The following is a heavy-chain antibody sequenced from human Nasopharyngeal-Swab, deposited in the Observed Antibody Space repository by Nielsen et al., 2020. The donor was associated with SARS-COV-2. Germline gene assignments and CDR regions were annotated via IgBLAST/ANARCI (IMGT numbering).Heavy chain of an antibody. D-gene: IGHD2-2*02. CDR1: GYTFTSYG. CDR2: IRAYNGNT. Sequence: ASVKVSCKASGYTFTSYGISWVRQAPGQGLEWMGWIRAYNGNTNYAQKLQGRVTMTTDTSTSTAYMELRSLRSDDTAVYYCARDIQRYCSSTSCYTDGAFDIWGQGTMVTVSS. CDR3: ARDIQRYCSSTSCYTDGAFDI. J-gene: IGHJ3*02. V-gene: IGHV1-18*04.